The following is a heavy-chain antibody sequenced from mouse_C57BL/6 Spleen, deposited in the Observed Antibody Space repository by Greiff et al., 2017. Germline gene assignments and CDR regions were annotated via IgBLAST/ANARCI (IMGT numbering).Heavy chain of an antibody. D-gene: IGHD2-1*01. CDR2: ISDGGSYT. CDR1: GFTFSSYA. J-gene: IGHJ2*01. V-gene: IGHV5-4*01. CDR3: ASYGNYDYYFDY. Sequence: EVQRVESGGGLVKPGGSLKLSCAASGFTFSSYAMSWVRQTPEKRLEWVATISDGGSYTYYPDNVKGRFTISRDNAKNNLYLQMSHLKSEDTAMYYCASYGNYDYYFDYWGQGTTLTVSS.